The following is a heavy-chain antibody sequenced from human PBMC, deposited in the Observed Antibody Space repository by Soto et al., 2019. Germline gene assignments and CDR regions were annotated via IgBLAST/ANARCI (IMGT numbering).Heavy chain of an antibody. D-gene: IGHD1-1*01. CDR2: IDWNNLK. V-gene: IGHV2-70*01. J-gene: IGHJ4*02. CDR3: ARMMRGGTFHWNHIDY. Sequence: VSGPTLVNPTETLTLTCTFSGFSLSTSTLCVTWIRQPPGKALEWLALIDWNNLKFYKASLKTRLTLSKGTSRNQVVLTVTNVDPVDTGTYYCARMMRGGTFHWNHIDYCGQGALVTVYS. CDR1: GFSLSTSTLC.